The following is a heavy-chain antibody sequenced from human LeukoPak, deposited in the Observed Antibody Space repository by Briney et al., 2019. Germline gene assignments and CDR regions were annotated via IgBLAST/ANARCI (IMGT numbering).Heavy chain of an antibody. CDR1: GYSISSGYY. D-gene: IGHD5-18*01. CDR3: AKSSYSIFDY. J-gene: IGHJ4*02. CDR2: IYHSGST. Sequence: PSETLSLTCTVSGYSISSGYYWGWIRQPPGKGLEWIGSIYHSGSTYYNPSLKSRVTISVDTSKNQFSLKLSSVTAADTAVYYCAKSSYSIFDYWGQGTLVTVSS. V-gene: IGHV4-38-2*02.